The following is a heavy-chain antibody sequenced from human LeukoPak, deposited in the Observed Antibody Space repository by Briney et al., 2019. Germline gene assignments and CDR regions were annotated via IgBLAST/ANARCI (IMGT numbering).Heavy chain of an antibody. J-gene: IGHJ4*02. V-gene: IGHV1-2*02. Sequence: ASVKVSCKASGYTFTGYYMHWVRQAPGQGLEWMGWINPNSGGTNYAQKFQGRVTMTRDTSISTAYMELSRLRSDDTVVYYCARASLNYGDYYFDYWSQGTLVTVSS. CDR2: INPNSGGT. CDR3: ARASLNYGDYYFDY. D-gene: IGHD4-17*01. CDR1: GYTFTGYY.